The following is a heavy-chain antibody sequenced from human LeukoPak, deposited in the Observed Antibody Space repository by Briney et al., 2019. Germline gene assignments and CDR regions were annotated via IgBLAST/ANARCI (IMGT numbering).Heavy chain of an antibody. Sequence: GGSLRLSCAASGFTVSSNYMSWVRQAPGKGLEWVSVIYSGGSTYYADSVKGRFTISRDNSKNTLYLQMNSLRAEDTAVYYCATPGYFGDYAFDIWGQGTMVTVSS. CDR3: ATPGYFGDYAFDI. D-gene: IGHD3-9*01. J-gene: IGHJ3*02. CDR2: IYSGGST. V-gene: IGHV3-53*05. CDR1: GFTVSSNY.